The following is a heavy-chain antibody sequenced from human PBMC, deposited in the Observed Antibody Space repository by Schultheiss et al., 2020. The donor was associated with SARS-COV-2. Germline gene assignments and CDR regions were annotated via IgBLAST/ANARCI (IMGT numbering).Heavy chain of an antibody. CDR2: IWYDGSNK. V-gene: IGHV3-33*01. J-gene: IGHJ4*02. CDR1: GFTFSSYG. Sequence: GESLKISCAASGFTFSSYGMHWVRQAPGKGLEWVAVIWYDGSNKYYADSVKGRFTISRDNSKNTLYLQMNSLRAEDTAVYYCIRHSSGGSDGHRVDYWGQGTLVTVSS. CDR3: IRHSSGGSDGHRVDY. D-gene: IGHD3-10*01.